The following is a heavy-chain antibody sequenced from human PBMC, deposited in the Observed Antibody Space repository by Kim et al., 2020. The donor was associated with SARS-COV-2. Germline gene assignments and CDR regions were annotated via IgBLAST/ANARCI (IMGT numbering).Heavy chain of an antibody. V-gene: IGHV3-7*01. Sequence: GGSLRLSCAASGFTFNNFWVTWVRQAPGKGLEWVANINQDGGEKHYVDSVKGRFTIFRDNAKNSLYLQMISLRGEETAIYYCEAYRNGIEYWGQGTLVTVSS. CDR3: EAYRNGIEY. CDR1: GFTFNNFW. D-gene: IGHD4-4*01. CDR2: INQDGGEK. J-gene: IGHJ4*02.